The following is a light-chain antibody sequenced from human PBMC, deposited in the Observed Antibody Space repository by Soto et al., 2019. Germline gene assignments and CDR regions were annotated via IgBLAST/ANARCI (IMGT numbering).Light chain of an antibody. V-gene: IGLV2-8*01. CDR1: SSDVGGYNS. Sequence: QSVLTQPPSASGSPGQSVTIYCTGTSSDVGGYNSVSWYQQYPGKAPKLMIHEVSKRPSGVPDRFSGSKSGNTASLTVSGLQAEDEADYYCSSYAGSSNVVFGGGTKLTVL. J-gene: IGLJ2*01. CDR2: EVS. CDR3: SSYAGSSNVV.